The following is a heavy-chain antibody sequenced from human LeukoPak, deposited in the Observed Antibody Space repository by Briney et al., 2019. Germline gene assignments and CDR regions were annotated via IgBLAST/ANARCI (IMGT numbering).Heavy chain of an antibody. Sequence: PSETLSLTCTVSGGSISSSSYYWGWIRQPPGKGLEWIGSIYYSGSTYYNPSLKSRVTISVDTSKNQFSLKLSSVTAADTAVYYCARHPMYFDYWGQGTLVTVSS. CDR3: ARHPMYFDY. J-gene: IGHJ4*02. CDR2: IYYSGST. CDR1: GGSISSSSYY. V-gene: IGHV4-39*01.